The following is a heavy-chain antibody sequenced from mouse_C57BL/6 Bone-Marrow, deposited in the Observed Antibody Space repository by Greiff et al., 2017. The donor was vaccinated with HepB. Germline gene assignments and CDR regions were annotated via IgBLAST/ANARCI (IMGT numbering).Heavy chain of an antibody. CDR2: IDPENGDT. D-gene: IGHD2-3*01. Sequence: EVKLMESGAELVRPGASVKLSCTASGFNIKDDYMHWVKQRPEQGLEWIGWIDPENGDTEYASKFQGKATLTADTSSNTAYLQLSSLTSEDTAVYYCTTNYDGYYSRRVVDAMDYWGQGTSVTVSS. CDR3: TTNYDGYYSRRVVDAMDY. V-gene: IGHV14-4*01. J-gene: IGHJ4*01. CDR1: GFNIKDDY.